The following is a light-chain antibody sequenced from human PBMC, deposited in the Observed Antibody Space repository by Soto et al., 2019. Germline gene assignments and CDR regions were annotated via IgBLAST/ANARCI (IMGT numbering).Light chain of an antibody. CDR2: GNT. CDR3: QSYDSRLSAYV. Sequence: QSVLTQPPSVSGAPGQRVTISCTGSSSNIGAGYDVQWYQQLPGTTPKLLIYGNTNRPSGVPDRFSGSKSGTSASLAITGLQAEDEADYYCQSYDSRLSAYVFGNGTKVTV. J-gene: IGLJ1*01. CDR1: SSNIGAGYD. V-gene: IGLV1-40*01.